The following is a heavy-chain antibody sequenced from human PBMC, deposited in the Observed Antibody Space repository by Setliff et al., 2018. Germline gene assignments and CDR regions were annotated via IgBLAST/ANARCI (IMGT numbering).Heavy chain of an antibody. CDR3: ARINFYVSSGFYYAPDY. D-gene: IGHD3-22*01. CDR2: INNYNFNT. CDR1: GYTFTNYG. Sequence: ASVKVSCKASGYTFTNYGITWVRQAPGQGLEWMGWINNYNFNTNYAQKFQGRVAMTTDTSTSTAYMELRSLRSDDTAVYYCARINFYVSSGFYYAPDYWGQGTPVTVSS. V-gene: IGHV1-18*01. J-gene: IGHJ4*02.